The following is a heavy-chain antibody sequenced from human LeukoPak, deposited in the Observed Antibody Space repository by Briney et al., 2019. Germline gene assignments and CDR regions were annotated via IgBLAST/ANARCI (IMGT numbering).Heavy chain of an antibody. D-gene: IGHD6-19*01. CDR2: INSDGSST. CDR3: ARDPREWLVRESGDY. Sequence: GGSLRLSCAASGFTFDDYGMSWVRQAPGKGLVWVSRINSDGSSTSYADSVKGRFTISRDNAKNTLYLQMNSLRAEDTAVYYCARDPREWLVRESGDYWGQGTLVTVSS. CDR1: GFTFDDYG. V-gene: IGHV3-74*01. J-gene: IGHJ4*02.